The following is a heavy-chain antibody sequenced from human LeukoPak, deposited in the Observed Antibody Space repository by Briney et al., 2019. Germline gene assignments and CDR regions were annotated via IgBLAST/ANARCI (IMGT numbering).Heavy chain of an antibody. CDR1: GGSINTYY. CDR3: ARHSFSYGPFDF. Sequence: SETLSLTCTVSGGSINTYYWSWIRQPPGKTLEWIGYIYYRGSTNYSPSLKSRVTISLDTSKGQFSLMLSSVTAADTALYYCARHSFSYGPFDFWGQGTLATVSS. V-gene: IGHV4-59*08. CDR2: IYYRGST. D-gene: IGHD4-17*01. J-gene: IGHJ4*01.